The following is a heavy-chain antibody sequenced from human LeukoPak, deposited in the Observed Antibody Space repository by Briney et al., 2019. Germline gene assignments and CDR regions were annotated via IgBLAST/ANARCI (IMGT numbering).Heavy chain of an antibody. J-gene: IGHJ5*02. Sequence: PSETLSLTCTVSGGSISSGSYYWSWMRQHPGKGLEWIGYIYYSGSTYYNPSLKSRVTISVDTSKNQFSLKLSSVTAADTAVYYCARETHEYQPVFNLLFDPWGQGTLVTASS. V-gene: IGHV4-31*03. CDR3: ARETHEYQPVFNLLFDP. CDR1: GGSISSGSYY. D-gene: IGHD2-2*01. CDR2: IYYSGST.